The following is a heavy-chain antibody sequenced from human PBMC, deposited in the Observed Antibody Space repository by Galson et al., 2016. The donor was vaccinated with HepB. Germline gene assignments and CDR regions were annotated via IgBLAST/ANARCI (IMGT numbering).Heavy chain of an antibody. CDR2: IYFSGNT. V-gene: IGHV4-31*03. CDR1: GGAISRGGYY. Sequence: LSLTCTVSGGAISRGGYYWRWIRQPPGKGLEWLGYIYFSGNTHYNPSPKSRLSISGETSKNQLSLNLSDVTAADTAVSYCERPRNLRGHFDLWGRGPQVTVSP. J-gene: IGHJ2*01. CDR3: ERPRNLRGHFDL.